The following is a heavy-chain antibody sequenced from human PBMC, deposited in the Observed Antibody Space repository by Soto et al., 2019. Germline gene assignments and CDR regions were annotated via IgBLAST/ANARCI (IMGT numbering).Heavy chain of an antibody. Sequence: PGGSLRLSCAASGFTFSDYGMNWVRQAPGKGLEWVATIWYDGSDKSYGDSVKGRFTISRDNSKNTLYLQMDSLRAEDTGVYYCANGERHFDYWGQGTPVTVSS. CDR2: IWYDGSDK. D-gene: IGHD1-1*01. V-gene: IGHV3-33*06. CDR3: ANGERHFDY. CDR1: GFTFSDYG. J-gene: IGHJ4*02.